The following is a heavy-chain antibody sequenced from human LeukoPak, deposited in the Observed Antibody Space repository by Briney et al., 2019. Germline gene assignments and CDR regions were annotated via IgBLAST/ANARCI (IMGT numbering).Heavy chain of an antibody. V-gene: IGHV4-39*01. D-gene: IGHD3-10*01. CDR2: VHHSGST. CDR3: ARQLYVSGSYYAPMDV. J-gene: IGHJ6*03. CDR1: GGSISSSSYF. Sequence: PSEALSLTCSVSGGSISSSSYFWGWIRQPPGKGLEWIASVHHSGSTYYNPSLKSRLTISVDTSKNQFSLKMSSVTAADTAVYFCARQLYVSGSYYAPMDVWGKGTTVTISS.